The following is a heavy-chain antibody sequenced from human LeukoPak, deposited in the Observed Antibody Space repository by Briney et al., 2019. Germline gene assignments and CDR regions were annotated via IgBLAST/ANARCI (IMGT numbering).Heavy chain of an antibody. J-gene: IGHJ4*02. V-gene: IGHV3-7*01. Sequence: GGSLRLSCAASGLTFSSDWMSWVRQAPGKGLEWVANINQDGGEKYCVDSVKGRFIISRDNAKNSLYLQMNSLRAEDTAVYYCARGYSSSWYRRGIHYFDYWGQGTLVTVSS. D-gene: IGHD6-13*01. CDR2: INQDGGEK. CDR1: GLTFSSDW. CDR3: ARGYSSSWYRRGIHYFDY.